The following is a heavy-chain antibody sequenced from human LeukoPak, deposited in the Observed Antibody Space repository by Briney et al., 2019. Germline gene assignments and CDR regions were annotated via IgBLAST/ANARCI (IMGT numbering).Heavy chain of an antibody. D-gene: IGHD3-22*01. J-gene: IGHJ4*02. V-gene: IGHV4-59*01. CDR2: IYYSGST. CDR3: ARGADSSGYYSIFYFDY. Sequence: SEALSLTCTVSGGSISSYYWNWIRQPPGKGLEWIGYIYYSGSTNYNPSLKSRVTISVDTSKNQFSLKLSSVTAADTAVYYCARGADSSGYYSIFYFDYWGQGTLVTVSS. CDR1: GGSISSYY.